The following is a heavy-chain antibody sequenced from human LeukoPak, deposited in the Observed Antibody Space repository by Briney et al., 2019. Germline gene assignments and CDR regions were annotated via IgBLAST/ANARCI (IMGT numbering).Heavy chain of an antibody. Sequence: GGSLRLSCAASGFTFSSYAMSWVRQAPGKGLEWVSGISGGGGSTYYADSVKGRFTIPRDNSKNTLYLQMNSLRAEDTAVYYCAKGDGPFDYWGQGTLVTVSS. CDR1: GFTFSSYA. CDR2: ISGGGGST. V-gene: IGHV3-23*01. J-gene: IGHJ4*02. CDR3: AKGDGPFDY.